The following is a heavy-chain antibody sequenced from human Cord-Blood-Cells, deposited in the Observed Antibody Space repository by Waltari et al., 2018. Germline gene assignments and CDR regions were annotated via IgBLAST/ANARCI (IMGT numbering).Heavy chain of an antibody. CDR1: GFTFDDYA. J-gene: IGHJ3*02. CDR2: ISWNSGNI. V-gene: IGHV3-9*03. CDR3: AKYGSGDAFDI. Sequence: EVQLVESGGGLVQPGRSLRLSCAASGFTFDDYAMHWVRQAPGTGLEWVSGISWNSGNIGYADSVKGRFTISRDNAKNSLYLQMNSLRAEDMALYYCAKYGSGDAFDIWGQGTMVTVSS. D-gene: IGHD3-3*01.